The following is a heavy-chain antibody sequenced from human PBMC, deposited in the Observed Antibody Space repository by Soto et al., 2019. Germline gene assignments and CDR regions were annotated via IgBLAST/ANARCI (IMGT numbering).Heavy chain of an antibody. CDR1: GGSISSGGYS. CDR3: ARVPDR. D-gene: IGHD2-2*01. CDR2: NYHSGST. V-gene: IGHV4-30-2*01. Sequence: QLQLQESGSGLVKPSQTLSLTCAVSGGSISSGGYSWSWIRQPPGKGLEWIGYNYHSGSTYYNPSPXRXSTTSVDRSKTQFSLKLSSVTAADTAVYYCARVPDRWGQGTLVTVSS. J-gene: IGHJ5*02.